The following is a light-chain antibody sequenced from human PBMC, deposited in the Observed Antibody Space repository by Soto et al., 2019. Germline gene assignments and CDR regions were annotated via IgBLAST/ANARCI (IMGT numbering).Light chain of an antibody. CDR1: RSDVGRYNY. CDR2: EVR. V-gene: IGLV2-14*01. J-gene: IGLJ2*01. CDR3: YSYTGSATVI. Sequence: QSALTQPASVSGSPGQSITISCTGTRSDVGRYNYVSWYQQHPGKAPKLLIYEVRNRPSGVSNRFSASKSGNTASLTISGLQAEDEAVYYCYSYTGSATVIFGGGTKLTVL.